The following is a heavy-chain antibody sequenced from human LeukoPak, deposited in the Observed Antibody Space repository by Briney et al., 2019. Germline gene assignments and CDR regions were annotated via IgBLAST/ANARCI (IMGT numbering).Heavy chain of an antibody. V-gene: IGHV4-39*07. CDR2: IYYSGST. J-gene: IGHJ5*02. D-gene: IGHD3-3*01. CDR3: ARDSEWSGYHQVNWFDP. CDR1: GVSISSSSYY. Sequence: SETLSLTCTVSGVSISSSSYYWGWIRQPPGKGLEWIGSIYYSGSTYYNPSLKSRVTISVDTSKNQFSLKLSSVTAADTAVYYCARDSEWSGYHQVNWFDPWGQGTLVTVSS.